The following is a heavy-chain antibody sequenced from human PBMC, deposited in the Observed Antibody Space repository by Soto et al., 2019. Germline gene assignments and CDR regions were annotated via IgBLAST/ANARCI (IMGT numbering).Heavy chain of an antibody. CDR3: ASYGAAAVPGSYYYYGMDV. CDR1: GGTFSSYA. D-gene: IGHD6-13*01. V-gene: IGHV1-69*01. J-gene: IGHJ6*02. CDR2: IIPIFGTA. Sequence: QVQLVQSGAEVKKPGSSVKVSCKASGGTFSSYAISWVRQAPGQGLEWMGGIIPIFGTANYAQKFQGRVTITADESTSTAYMELSSLRSEDTAVYYCASYGAAAVPGSYYYYGMDVWGQGTTVTVSS.